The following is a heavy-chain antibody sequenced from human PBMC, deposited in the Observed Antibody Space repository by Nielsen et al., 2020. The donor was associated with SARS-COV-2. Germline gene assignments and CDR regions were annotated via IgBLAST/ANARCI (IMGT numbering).Heavy chain of an antibody. CDR3: ARDAPYYDSLTGYSVDYGFDV. Sequence: GESLKISCAASGFTFSEYAMSWVRQAPGKGLEWVSGIYRDGSTFYADSVKGRFTISRDNSKNTLYLQMSSLRAEDTAVYYCARDAPYYDSLTGYSVDYGFDVWGHGTTVTVSS. D-gene: IGHD3-9*01. CDR1: GFTFSEYA. J-gene: IGHJ6*02. CDR2: IYRDGST. V-gene: IGHV3-66*01.